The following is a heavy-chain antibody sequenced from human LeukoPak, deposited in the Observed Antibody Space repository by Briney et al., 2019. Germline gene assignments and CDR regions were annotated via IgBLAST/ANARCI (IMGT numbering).Heavy chain of an antibody. CDR2: IYYSRNT. CDR3: ARQTGSGLFILP. Sequence: SETLSLTCTVSGVSISSSNSYWGWIRQPPGKGLEWIGSIYYSRNTYYNAPLKSQVSISIDTSKNQFSLRLTSVTAADTAVYYCARQTGSGLFILPGGQGTLVTVSS. CDR1: GVSISSSNSY. J-gene: IGHJ4*02. V-gene: IGHV4-39*01. D-gene: IGHD3/OR15-3a*01.